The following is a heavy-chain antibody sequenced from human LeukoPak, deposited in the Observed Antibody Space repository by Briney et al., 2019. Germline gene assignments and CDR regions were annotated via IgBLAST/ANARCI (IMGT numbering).Heavy chain of an antibody. CDR2: IYYSGST. CDR3: ARTYYYGSGSYYKRGWFDP. V-gene: IGHV4-59*08. CDR1: GGSISSYY. J-gene: IGHJ5*02. D-gene: IGHD3-10*01. Sequence: SETLSLTCTVSGGSISSYYWSWIRQPPGKGLEWIGYIYYSGSTNYNPSLKSRVTISVDTSKNQFSLKLSSVTAADTAVYYCARTYYYGSGSYYKRGWFDPWGQGTLVTVSS.